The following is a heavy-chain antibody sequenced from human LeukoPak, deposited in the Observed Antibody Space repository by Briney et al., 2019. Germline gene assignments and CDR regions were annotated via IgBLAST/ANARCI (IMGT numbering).Heavy chain of an antibody. V-gene: IGHV1-2*02. Sequence: ASVKVSCKASGYTFTDYYMHWVRQAPGQGLEWVGWINPNSGGTNYAQKFQARVTMTRDTPSSTVYMELSRLRSDDTAVYYCARFTVGPTGTDYWGQGTLVTVSS. CDR3: ARFTVGPTGTDY. CDR2: INPNSGGT. J-gene: IGHJ4*02. D-gene: IGHD1-26*01. CDR1: GYTFTDYY.